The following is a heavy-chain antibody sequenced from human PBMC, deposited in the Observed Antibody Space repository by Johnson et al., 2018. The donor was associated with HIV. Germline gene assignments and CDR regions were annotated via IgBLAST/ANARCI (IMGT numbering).Heavy chain of an antibody. J-gene: IGHJ3*02. V-gene: IGHV3-30*02. D-gene: IGHD6-13*01. CDR1: GFTFSNYG. CDR3: AKDVDSSRWWRAFDM. Sequence: QVQLVESGGGVVQPGGSLTLSCAASGFTFSNYGMHWVRQAPGKGLEWVAFIQSDGKIKFYAYSVKGRFTISRDNSKNSFYIQMHSLRAEDTAVYYCAKDVDSSRWWRAFDMWGQGTMVSVSS. CDR2: IQSDGKIK.